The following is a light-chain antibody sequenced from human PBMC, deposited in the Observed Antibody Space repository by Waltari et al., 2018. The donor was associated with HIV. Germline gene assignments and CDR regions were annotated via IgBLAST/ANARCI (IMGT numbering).Light chain of an antibody. CDR1: TTDIGRFDL. Sequence: QSVLTQPASVSGSPGQSITITCSGSTTDIGRFDLVSWYQQFPGTAPTLVAHEVDQRPSGVSHRFSGSKSGNTASLTISGLQAEDEADYYCCSYVGASSWIFGGGTKLTVL. CDR3: CSYVGASSWI. CDR2: EVD. V-gene: IGLV2-23*02. J-gene: IGLJ3*02.